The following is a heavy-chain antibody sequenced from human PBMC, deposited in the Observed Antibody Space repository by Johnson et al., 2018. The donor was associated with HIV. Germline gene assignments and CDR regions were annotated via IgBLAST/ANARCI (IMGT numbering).Heavy chain of an antibody. CDR3: ARVGADAFDI. CDR2: ISWNSGSI. J-gene: IGHJ3*02. Sequence: VQLVESGGGVVQPGRSLRLSCAASGFTFDDYAMHWVRQAPGKGLEWVSGISWNSGSIGYADSVKGRSTISRDNPKNSLYLQMNSLRAEDTAVYYCARVGADAFDIWGQGTMVTVSS. V-gene: IGHV3-9*01. CDR1: GFTFDDYA. D-gene: IGHD1-26*01.